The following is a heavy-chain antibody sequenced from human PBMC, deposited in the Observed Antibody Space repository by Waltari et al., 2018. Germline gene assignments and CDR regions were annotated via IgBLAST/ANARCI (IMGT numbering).Heavy chain of an antibody. D-gene: IGHD6-13*01. CDR1: GFTFGSYW. CDR2: IQEDGSEK. CDR3: ARDNSSSWYFCDY. J-gene: IGHJ4*02. Sequence: EVQLVESGGGLVQPGGSLRLSCAASGFTFGSYWMSWVRQAPGKGLEWVANIQEDGSEKNYVDSVKGRFTISRDNAKNSLYLQMNSLRAEDTAVYFCARDNSSSWYFCDYWGQGTVVTVSS. V-gene: IGHV3-7*01.